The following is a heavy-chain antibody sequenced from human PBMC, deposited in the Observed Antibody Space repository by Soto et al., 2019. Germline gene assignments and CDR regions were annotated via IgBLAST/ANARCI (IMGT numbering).Heavy chain of an antibody. Sequence: VGSLRLSCAASGFTFSSYSMNWVRQAPGKGLEWVSYISSSSSTIYYADSVKGRFTISRDNAKNSLYLQMNSLRAEDTAVYYCARGLPTHNLLVGAHFDYWGQGTLVTVSS. V-gene: IGHV3-48*01. CDR2: ISSSSSTI. D-gene: IGHD1-26*01. CDR3: ARGLPTHNLLVGAHFDY. J-gene: IGHJ4*02. CDR1: GFTFSSYS.